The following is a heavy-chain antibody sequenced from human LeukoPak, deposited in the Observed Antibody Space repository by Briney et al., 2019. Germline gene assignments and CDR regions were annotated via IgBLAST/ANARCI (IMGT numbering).Heavy chain of an antibody. J-gene: IGHJ4*02. CDR3: ARGGAFSIPLDY. V-gene: IGHV4-61*01. D-gene: IGHD1-26*01. CDR1: GGSIGGNSY. CDR2: ISNSGST. Sequence: SETLSLTCTVSGGSIGGNSYWSWIRQPPGKGPEWIGHISNSGSTYYSPSLSSRVTISLDTSKNQFSLKLRSVTAADTAVYYCARGGAFSIPLDYWGRGTLVTVSS.